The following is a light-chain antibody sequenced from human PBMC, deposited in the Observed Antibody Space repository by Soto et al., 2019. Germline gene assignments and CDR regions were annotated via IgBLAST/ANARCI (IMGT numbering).Light chain of an antibody. Sequence: DIQMTQSPSSLSASVGDRVTITCQASRDIGKYLNWFQEKPGKAPQLLIYDASNLQTGVPSRFSGSGSGTDFTFTISSLQPEDFATYYCQRYDSLPPTFGQGTRREIK. J-gene: IGKJ5*01. CDR3: QRYDSLPPT. CDR2: DAS. V-gene: IGKV1-33*01. CDR1: RDIGKY.